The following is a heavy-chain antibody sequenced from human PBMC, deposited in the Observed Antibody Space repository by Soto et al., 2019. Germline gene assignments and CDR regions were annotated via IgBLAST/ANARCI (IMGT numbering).Heavy chain of an antibody. D-gene: IGHD2-2*01. J-gene: IGHJ4*02. V-gene: IGHV1-18*01. CDR1: GYTFTSYG. CDR2: ISAYNGNT. CDR3: ARDDRWRVPPIPNNDY. Sequence: QVQLVQSGAELKMPGASVKVSCKTSGYTFTSYGISWVRQAPGQGLESLGWISAYNGNTLHAQRFQGRVTLTTDTSTTTAYMELRSLRSDDTAVYYCARDDRWRVPPIPNNDYWGQGTLVTVSS.